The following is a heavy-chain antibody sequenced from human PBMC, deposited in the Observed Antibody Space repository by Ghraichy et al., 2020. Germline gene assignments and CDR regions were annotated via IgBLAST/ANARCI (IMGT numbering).Heavy chain of an antibody. D-gene: IGHD3-16*01. J-gene: IGHJ4*02. CDR3: AREGGSSDDY. V-gene: IGHV4-61*01. CDR2: IYYSGST. CDR1: GGSVSSGSYY. Sequence: SETLSLTCTVSGGSVSSGSYYWSWIRQPPGKGLEWIGYIYYSGSTNYNPSLKSRVTISVDTSKNQFSLKLSSVTAADTAVYYCAREGGSSDDYWGQGTLVTVSS.